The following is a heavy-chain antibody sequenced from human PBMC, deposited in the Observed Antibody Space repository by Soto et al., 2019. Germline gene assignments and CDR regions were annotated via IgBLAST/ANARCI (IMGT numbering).Heavy chain of an antibody. CDR3: AKDRSGFPRDCFDP. D-gene: IGHD3-3*01. J-gene: IGHJ5*02. CDR2: ISGGGGSI. CDR1: GFTFSSYA. Sequence: GGSLRLSCAASGFTFSSYAMSWVRQAPGKGLEWVSAISGGGGSIYYADSVKGRFIISRDNSKNTMYLQMNSLRAEDTAVYYCAKDRSGFPRDCFDPWGQGTLVTVSS. V-gene: IGHV3-23*01.